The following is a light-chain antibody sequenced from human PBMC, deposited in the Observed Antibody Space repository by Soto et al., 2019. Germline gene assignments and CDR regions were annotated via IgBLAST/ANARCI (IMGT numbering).Light chain of an antibody. V-gene: IGKV1-5*03. Sequence: DIQMTQSPSTLSASVGDRVTITCRASQSINSWLAWYQHKPGKAPKLLIYKASSLESGVPSRFSGSGSGTEFTLTISSLQPDDFATYYCQQYNSYSPPWTFGQGTNVEIK. CDR3: QQYNSYSPPWT. CDR2: KAS. CDR1: QSINSW. J-gene: IGKJ1*01.